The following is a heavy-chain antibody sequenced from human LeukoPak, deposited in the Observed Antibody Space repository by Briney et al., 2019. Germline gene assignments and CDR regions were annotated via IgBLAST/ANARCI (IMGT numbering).Heavy chain of an antibody. CDR1: GFTFSSYA. CDR2: ISYDGSNK. J-gene: IGHJ4*02. V-gene: IGHV3-30-3*01. D-gene: IGHD5-18*01. CDR3: ARDVAEKDTAMVFGY. Sequence: QPGRSLRLSCAASGFTFSSYAMHWVRQAPGKGLEWVAVISYDGSNKYYADSVKGRFTISRDNSKNTLYLQMNSLRAEDTAVYYCARDVAEKDTAMVFGYWGQGTLVTVSS.